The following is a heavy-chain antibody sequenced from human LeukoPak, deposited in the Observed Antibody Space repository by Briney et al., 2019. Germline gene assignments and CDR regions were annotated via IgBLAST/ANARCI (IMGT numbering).Heavy chain of an antibody. Sequence: GGSLRLSCAASGFTFADYAMHWVRQAPGKGLEWVSGISWNSGNICYADSVKGRFTISRDNAKNSLYLQMNSLRAEDTALYYCAKAAQYCTSSSCRNWFDPWGQGTLVTVSS. J-gene: IGHJ5*02. V-gene: IGHV3-9*01. CDR2: ISWNSGNI. CDR3: AKAAQYCTSSSCRNWFDP. D-gene: IGHD2-2*01. CDR1: GFTFADYA.